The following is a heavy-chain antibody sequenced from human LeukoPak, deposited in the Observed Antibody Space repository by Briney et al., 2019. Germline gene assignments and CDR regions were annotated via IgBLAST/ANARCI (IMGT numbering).Heavy chain of an antibody. Sequence: PSETLSLTCIVSGGSISSNSYYWGWIRQPPGKGLEWIGSIYYSGSTYYNPSLKSRVTISVDTSKNQFSLKLRSVTAADTAVYYCASCIAVAGTTLHYFDYWGQGTLVTVSS. V-gene: IGHV4-39*07. J-gene: IGHJ4*02. CDR3: ASCIAVAGTTLHYFDY. CDR1: GGSISSNSYY. CDR2: IYYSGST. D-gene: IGHD6-19*01.